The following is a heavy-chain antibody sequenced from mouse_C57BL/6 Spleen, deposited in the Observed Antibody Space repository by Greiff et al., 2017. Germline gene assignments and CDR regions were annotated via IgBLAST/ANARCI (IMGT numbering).Heavy chain of an antibody. Sequence: EVNVVESGGDLVKPGGSLKLSCAASGFTFSSYGMSWVHQTPDKRLEWVATISSGGSYTYYPDSVKGRFTISRDNAKNTLYLQMSSLKSEDTAMYYCANDGYGAYWGQGTLVTVSA. CDR2: ISSGGSYT. J-gene: IGHJ3*01. D-gene: IGHD2-3*01. V-gene: IGHV5-6*01. CDR3: ANDGYGAY. CDR1: GFTFSSYG.